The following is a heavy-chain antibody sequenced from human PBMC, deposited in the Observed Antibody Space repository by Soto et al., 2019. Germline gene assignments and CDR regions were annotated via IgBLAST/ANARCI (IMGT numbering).Heavy chain of an antibody. CDR1: GFTFSSYS. V-gene: IGHV3-48*02. CDR2: ISSSSSTI. J-gene: IGHJ6*02. CDR3: ARDPAHQTGTTFQSRDLYYYYGMDV. D-gene: IGHD1-7*01. Sequence: GGSLRLSCAASGFTFSSYSMNWVRQAPGKGLEWVSYISSSSSTIYYADSVKGRFTISRDNAKNSLYLQMNSLRDEDTAVYYCARDPAHQTGTTFQSRDLYYYYGMDVWGQGTTVTVSS.